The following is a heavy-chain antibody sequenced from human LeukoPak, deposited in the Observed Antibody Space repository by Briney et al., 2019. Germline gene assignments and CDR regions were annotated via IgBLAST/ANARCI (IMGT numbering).Heavy chain of an antibody. J-gene: IGHJ4*02. CDR3: ARDPGYSNFDL. Sequence: GGSLRLSCAASGFSFTDYWMSWVRQTPAKGLEFVANMNPDGSVRNYMDSVKGRFTTSRDNAKKSLYLEISRLRADDTAVYYCARDPGYSNFDLWGQGTQVTVFS. D-gene: IGHD5-12*01. V-gene: IGHV3-7*01. CDR2: MNPDGSVR. CDR1: GFSFTDYW.